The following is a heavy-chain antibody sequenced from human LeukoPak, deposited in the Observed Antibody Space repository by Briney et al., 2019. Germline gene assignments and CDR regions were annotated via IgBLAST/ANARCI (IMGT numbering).Heavy chain of an antibody. J-gene: IGHJ4*02. CDR2: ISAYNGNT. Sequence: VASVKVSCKASGYTFTSYGISWVRQAPGQGLEWMGWISAYNGNTNYAQKLQGRVTMTTDTSTSTAYMELRSLRSDDTAVYYRAREGSSGYYHYVDYWGQGTLVTVSS. CDR1: GYTFTSYG. CDR3: AREGSSGYYHYVDY. D-gene: IGHD3-22*01. V-gene: IGHV1-18*01.